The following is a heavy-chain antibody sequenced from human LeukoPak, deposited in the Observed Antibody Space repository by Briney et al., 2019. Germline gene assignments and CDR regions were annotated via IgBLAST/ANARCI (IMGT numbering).Heavy chain of an antibody. CDR3: AKALDSRYYYYYGMDV. Sequence: GGSLRLSCAASGFTFSSYAMSWVRQAPGKGLEWVSATSGGGGSTYYADSVKGRFTISRDNSKNTLYLQMNSLRAEDTAVYYCAKALDSRYYYYYGMDVWGQGTTVTVSS. CDR1: GFTFSSYA. V-gene: IGHV3-23*01. CDR2: TSGGGGST. D-gene: IGHD6-13*01. J-gene: IGHJ6*02.